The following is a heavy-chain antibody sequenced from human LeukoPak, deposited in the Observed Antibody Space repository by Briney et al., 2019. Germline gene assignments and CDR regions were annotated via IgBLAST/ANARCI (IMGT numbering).Heavy chain of an antibody. D-gene: IGHD3-22*01. Sequence: GGSLRLSCAASGFTFSSYSMNWVRQAPGKGLEWVSSISSSSSYIYYADSVKGRFTISRDNAKNSLYLQMNSLRAEDTAVYYCAMGEYYDSSGYPTSDYWGQGTLVTVSS. CDR2: ISSSSSYI. V-gene: IGHV3-21*01. CDR3: AMGEYYDSSGYPTSDY. J-gene: IGHJ4*02. CDR1: GFTFSSYS.